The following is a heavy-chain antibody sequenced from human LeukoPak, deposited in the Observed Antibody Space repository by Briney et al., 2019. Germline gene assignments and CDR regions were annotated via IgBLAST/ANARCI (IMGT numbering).Heavy chain of an antibody. CDR1: GGPISSGSYY. Sequence: PSETLSLTCTVSGGPISSGSYYWSWIRQPAGKGLGWIGHIYTSGSTNYNPSLKSRVTISVDTSKNQFSLKLSSVTAADTAVYYCARGSAEFDYWGQGTLVTVSS. CDR2: IYTSGST. J-gene: IGHJ4*02. CDR3: ARGSAEFDY. D-gene: IGHD6-13*01. V-gene: IGHV4-61*09.